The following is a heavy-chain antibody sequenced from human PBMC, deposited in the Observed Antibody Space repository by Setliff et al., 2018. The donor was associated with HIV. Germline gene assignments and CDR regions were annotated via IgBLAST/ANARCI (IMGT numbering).Heavy chain of an antibody. CDR3: ARGMVRGLRWDS. V-gene: IGHV4-34*01. Sequence: PSETLSLTCAVYGGSFSGYYWSWIRQSPGKGLEWIGEIIQSGSTDYNPSLKSRVTISVDTSKNQLSLKLSSVTAADTAVYYCARGMVRGLRWDSWGQGTLVTVSS. CDR1: GGSFSGYY. D-gene: IGHD3-10*01. CDR2: IIQSGST. J-gene: IGHJ4*02.